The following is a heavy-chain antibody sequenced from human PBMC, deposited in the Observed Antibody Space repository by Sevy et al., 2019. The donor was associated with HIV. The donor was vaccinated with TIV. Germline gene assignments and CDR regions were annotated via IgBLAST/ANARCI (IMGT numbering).Heavy chain of an antibody. J-gene: IGHJ6*02. CDR2: IYSGGST. Sequence: GGSLRLSCAASGFTVSSNYMSWVRQAPGKGLEWVSVIYSGGSTYYADSVKGRFTISRDNSKNTLYLQMNSLRAEDTAVYYCARDQPMITFGGVIVPYGMDVWGQGTTVTVSS. CDR1: GFTVSSNY. V-gene: IGHV3-53*01. CDR3: ARDQPMITFGGVIVPYGMDV. D-gene: IGHD3-16*02.